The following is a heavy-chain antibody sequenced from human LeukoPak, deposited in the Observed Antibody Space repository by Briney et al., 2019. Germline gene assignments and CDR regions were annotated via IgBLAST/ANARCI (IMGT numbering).Heavy chain of an antibody. D-gene: IGHD1-1*01. J-gene: IGHJ4*02. CDR1: GFTVSSNY. Sequence: VGSPRLSCAASGFTVSSNYMTWVRQAPGKGLEWVANIETDGSQIYYVDSVKGRFTISRDNAKNSLYMQMNSLRAEDTAVYYCARDLNWETYWGQGSLVTVSS. CDR2: IETDGSQI. V-gene: IGHV3-7*01. CDR3: ARDLNWETY.